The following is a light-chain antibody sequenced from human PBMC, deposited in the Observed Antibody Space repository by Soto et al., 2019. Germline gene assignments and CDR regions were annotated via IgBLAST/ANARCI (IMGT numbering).Light chain of an antibody. Sequence: QSALTQPASVSGSPGQSITIYCTGTSSDVGGYNYVSWYQQHPGKAPKLMIYDVSNRPSGVSNRFSGSKSGNTASLTISGLQAEDEADYYCSSYTSRSSCFYLFGNGTKSTVL. J-gene: IGLJ1*01. CDR3: SSYTSRSSCFYL. V-gene: IGLV2-14*01. CDR1: SSDVGGYNY. CDR2: DVS.